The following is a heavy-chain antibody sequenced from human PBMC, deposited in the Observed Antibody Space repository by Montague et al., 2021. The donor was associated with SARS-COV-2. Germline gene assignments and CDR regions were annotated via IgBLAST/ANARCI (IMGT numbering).Heavy chain of an antibody. CDR2: IYYDGST. D-gene: IGHD2-15*01. J-gene: IGHJ4*02. Sequence: SETLSLTCTVSGGSIRSYYWSWIRQTPGKGLEWIGYIYYDGSTNYNPSLKSRVTMSVDTSKKQFSLKLSSVTAADTAVYYCARGLGGGSGSHFDYWGQGTLVTVSS. CDR3: ARGLGGGSGSHFDY. V-gene: IGHV4-59*12. CDR1: GGSIRSYY.